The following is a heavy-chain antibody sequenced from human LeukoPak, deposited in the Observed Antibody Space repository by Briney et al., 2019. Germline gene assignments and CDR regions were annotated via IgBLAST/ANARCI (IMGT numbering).Heavy chain of an antibody. CDR3: AKLKDPYSRGRYDC. CDR1: GFTFSSCA. Sequence: GGSLRLSCAASGFTFSSCAMSWVRQAPGKGLEWVSAISGSGASTYYADSVKGRFTVSRDNSKNTLSLQMNSLRAEDTGVYYCAKLKDPYSRGRYDCWGQGTLVTVSS. J-gene: IGHJ4*02. CDR2: ISGSGAST. D-gene: IGHD6-19*01. V-gene: IGHV3-23*01.